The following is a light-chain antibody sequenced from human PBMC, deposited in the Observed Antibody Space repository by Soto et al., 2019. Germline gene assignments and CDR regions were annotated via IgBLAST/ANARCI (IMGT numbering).Light chain of an antibody. CDR3: LLAYSGGRV. CDR1: DGPVTSNHY. V-gene: IGLV7-46*01. Sequence: QAVVTQEPSLTVSPGGTVTLTCGSSDGPVTSNHYPYWYQQRPGQVPRTLIYDTTNRQSWAPARFSGSLVGVKAALTLSGAQPEDAADYYCLLAYSGGRVFGGGTKLTVL. CDR2: DTT. J-gene: IGLJ2*01.